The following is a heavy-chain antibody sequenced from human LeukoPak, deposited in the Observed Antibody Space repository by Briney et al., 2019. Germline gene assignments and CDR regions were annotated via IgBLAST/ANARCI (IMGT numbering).Heavy chain of an antibody. CDR2: IDTADKT. D-gene: IGHD5-12*01. Sequence: GGSLRLSCAASGFTVSTHYMNWVRQAPGKGLEWVSVIDTADKTYYADSVKGRFTISRDNSNNTVFLQLNSVRAEDTAVYYCGGRGGFSGQDFGGGIEGYFDYRGQGTVVTVSS. J-gene: IGHJ4*02. CDR3: GGRGGFSGQDFGGGIEGYFDY. V-gene: IGHV3-53*01. CDR1: GFTVSTHY.